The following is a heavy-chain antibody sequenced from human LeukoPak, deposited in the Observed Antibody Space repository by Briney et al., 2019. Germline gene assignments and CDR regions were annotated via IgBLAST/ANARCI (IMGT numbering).Heavy chain of an antibody. D-gene: IGHD6-13*01. CDR2: IRYDGSNK. V-gene: IGHV3-30*02. CDR3: AKGEQQLVPFFDY. Sequence: GGSLRLSCAASGFTFSSYGMHWVRQAPGKGLEWVAFIRYDGSNKYYADSVKGRFTISRDNSKNTLYLQMNSLRAEDTAVYYCAKGEQQLVPFFDYWGQGTLVTVSS. J-gene: IGHJ4*02. CDR1: GFTFSSYG.